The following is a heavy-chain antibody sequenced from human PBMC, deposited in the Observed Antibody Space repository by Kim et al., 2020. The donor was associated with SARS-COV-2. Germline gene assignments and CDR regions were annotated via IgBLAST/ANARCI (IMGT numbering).Heavy chain of an antibody. CDR3: AKDRITVTPQFDY. CDR2: ISASGAST. Sequence: GGSLRLSCAASGFTFSSYAMGWVRQAPGKGLEWVSGISASGASTYYADSVKGRFTISRDNSKNTLYLQMNSLRAEDTAVYYCAKDRITVTPQFDYWGQGTLVTGSS. D-gene: IGHD4-17*01. CDR1: GFTFSSYA. V-gene: IGHV3-23*01. J-gene: IGHJ4*02.